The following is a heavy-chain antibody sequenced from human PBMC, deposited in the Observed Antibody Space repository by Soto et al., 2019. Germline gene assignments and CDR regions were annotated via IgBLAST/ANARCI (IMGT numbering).Heavy chain of an antibody. CDR3: ARSPGRGGGSYNWFDP. D-gene: IGHD2-15*01. Sequence: GESLKISCKGSGYSFTSYWIGWVRQMPGKGLEWMGIIYPGDSDTRYSPSFQGQVTISADKSISTAYLQWSSLKASDTAMYYCARSPGRGGGSYNWFDPWGQGTLVTVSS. J-gene: IGHJ5*02. CDR2: IYPGDSDT. CDR1: GYSFTSYW. V-gene: IGHV5-51*01.